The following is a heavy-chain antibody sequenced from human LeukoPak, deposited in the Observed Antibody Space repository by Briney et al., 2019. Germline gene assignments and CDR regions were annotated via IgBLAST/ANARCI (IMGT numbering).Heavy chain of an antibody. J-gene: IGHJ3*02. D-gene: IGHD3-10*01. Sequence: SETLSLTCAVSGGSISSGGYSWSWIRQPPGKGLEWIGYIYHSGSTYYNPALKSRVTISVDRSKNQFSLKLSSVTAADTAVYYCARERGGAVPAFDIWGQGTMVTVSS. V-gene: IGHV4-30-2*01. CDR3: ARERGGAVPAFDI. CDR2: IYHSGST. CDR1: GGSISSGGYS.